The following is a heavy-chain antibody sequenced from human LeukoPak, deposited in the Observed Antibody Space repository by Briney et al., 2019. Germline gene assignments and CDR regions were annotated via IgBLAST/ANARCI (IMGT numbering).Heavy chain of an antibody. V-gene: IGHV4-4*09. CDR1: GDSISDSH. CDR2: IYTSGNT. Sequence: SETLSLTCTISGDSISDSHWSWVRQPPGKGLEWIGYIYTSGNTNYNPSLKSRVTISIDTSRSQFSLKLSSVTAADTAVYYCARHGGGGRAFDIWGQGTMVTVSS. J-gene: IGHJ3*02. D-gene: IGHD3-16*01. CDR3: ARHGGGGRAFDI.